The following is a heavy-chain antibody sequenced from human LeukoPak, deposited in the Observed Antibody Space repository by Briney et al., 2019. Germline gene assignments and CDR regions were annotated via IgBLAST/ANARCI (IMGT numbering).Heavy chain of an antibody. CDR1: GGSISSSSYY. J-gene: IGHJ5*02. CDR2: INYSGST. D-gene: IGHD6-19*01. V-gene: IGHV4-39*02. Sequence: SETLSLTCTVSGGSISSSSYYWGWIRQPPGKGLEWIGSINYSGSTYYNPSLKRRVTISLNTSKNHFSLKLNSVTAADTAVYYCARAHGGGSGWTQNKSLIFWFDPWGQGTLVTVSS. CDR3: ARAHGGGSGWTQNKSLIFWFDP.